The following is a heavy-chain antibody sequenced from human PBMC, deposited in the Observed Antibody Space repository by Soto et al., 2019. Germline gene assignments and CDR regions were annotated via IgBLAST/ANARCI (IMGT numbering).Heavy chain of an antibody. CDR2: INAGNGNT. CDR3: ARAPSWWYFDL. J-gene: IGHJ2*01. CDR1: GYTFTSYA. Sequence: AASLKVSCKASGYTFTSYAMHWVRQAPGQRLEWMGWINAGNGNTKYSQKFQGRVTITRDTSASTAYMELSSLRSEDTAVYYCARAPSWWYFDLWGRGTLVTVSS. V-gene: IGHV1-3*01.